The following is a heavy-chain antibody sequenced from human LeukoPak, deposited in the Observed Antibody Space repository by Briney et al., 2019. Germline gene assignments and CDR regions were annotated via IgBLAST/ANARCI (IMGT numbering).Heavy chain of an antibody. D-gene: IGHD6-19*01. CDR3: AKGRVVAGSKSLTYHWFDP. Sequence: ASVKVSCKASGYAFTGYYIHWVRQAPGQGLEWMGWINPNSGGTKYAQKFQGRVAMTRDTSITTAYMGLSRLRSDDTAVYYCAKGRVVAGSKSLTYHWFDPWGQGTLVTVSS. CDR2: INPNSGGT. J-gene: IGHJ5*02. CDR1: GYAFTGYY. V-gene: IGHV1-2*02.